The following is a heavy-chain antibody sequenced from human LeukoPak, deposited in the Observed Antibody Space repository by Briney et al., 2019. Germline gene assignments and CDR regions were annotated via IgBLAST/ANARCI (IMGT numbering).Heavy chain of an antibody. Sequence: GASVTVSCTTSGYTFTNYAMSWVRPATGQGLEWMGWINTDTGNPTYAQGFTGRLVFSLDTSVSTAYLQIRSLRAEDTAVYYCARVSLGENFFDFWGQEPWSPSPQ. D-gene: IGHD3-10*01. CDR3: ARVSLGENFFDF. J-gene: IGHJ4*01. CDR1: GYTFTNYA. CDR2: INTDTGNP. V-gene: IGHV7-4-1*01.